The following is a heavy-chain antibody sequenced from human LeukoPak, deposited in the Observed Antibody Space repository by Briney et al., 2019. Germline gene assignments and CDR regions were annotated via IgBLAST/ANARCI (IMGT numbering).Heavy chain of an antibody. CDR2: NYYSGIT. Sequence: SETLSLTCSFSGTSINSYYWSWIRQPPGKGLEWIGYNYYSGITNYNPSLKSRVTISVDTSKNQFSLKLSSVTAADTAVYYCARAVYSSSALDYWGQGTLVTVSS. CDR1: GTSINSYY. CDR3: ARAVYSSSALDY. D-gene: IGHD6-13*01. J-gene: IGHJ4*02. V-gene: IGHV4-59*01.